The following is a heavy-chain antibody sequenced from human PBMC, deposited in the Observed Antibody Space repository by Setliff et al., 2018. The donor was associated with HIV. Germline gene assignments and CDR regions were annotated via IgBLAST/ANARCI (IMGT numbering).Heavy chain of an antibody. V-gene: IGHV1-58*02. CDR2: IVVGSGNT. J-gene: IGHJ3*02. D-gene: IGHD3-22*01. CDR3: AASKYYYDSSGSADDAFDI. CDR1: GFTFTSFA. Sequence: SVKVSCKASGFTFTSFAMQWVRQARGQRLEWIGWIVVGSGNTNYAQKFQERVTITRDMSTSTAYMELSSLRSEDTAVYYCAASKYYYDSSGSADDAFDIWGQGTMVTVSS.